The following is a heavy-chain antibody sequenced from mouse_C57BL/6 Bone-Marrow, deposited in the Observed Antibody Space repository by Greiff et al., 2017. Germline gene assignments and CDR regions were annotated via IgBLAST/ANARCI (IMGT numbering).Heavy chain of an antibody. CDR2: IDPSDSYT. D-gene: IGHD1-1*01. V-gene: IGHV1-69*01. CDR3: ARDPLITTVVAKGWYFDV. J-gene: IGHJ1*03. CDR1: GYTFTSYG. Sequence: QVQLKQPGAELVMPGASVKLSCKASGYTFTSYGMPWVKQRPGQGLEWIGEIDPSDSYTNYNQKLKGKSTLNVDKTSSTAYMQLSSLTSEDSAVYYCARDPLITTVVAKGWYFDVWGTGTTVTVSS.